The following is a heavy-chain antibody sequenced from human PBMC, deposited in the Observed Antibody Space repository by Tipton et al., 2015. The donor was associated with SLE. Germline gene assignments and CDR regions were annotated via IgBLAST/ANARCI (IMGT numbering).Heavy chain of an antibody. CDR3: ARHMGVGSGWYCDY. Sequence: TLSLTCDVSGYSLSNGYYWGWIRQSPGKTLEGIGNIYHDGSTYFNPSLRSRVTLSLDTSKNQFSLRMKSVTAADTALYFCARHMGVGSGWYCDYWGQGIQVIVSS. CDR2: IYHDGST. CDR1: GYSLSNGYY. V-gene: IGHV4-38-2*01. J-gene: IGHJ4*02. D-gene: IGHD6-19*01.